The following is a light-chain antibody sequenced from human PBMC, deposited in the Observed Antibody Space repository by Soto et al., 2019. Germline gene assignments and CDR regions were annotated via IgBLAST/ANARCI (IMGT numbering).Light chain of an antibody. CDR3: QQYGNSPRT. CDR1: QSISRSY. J-gene: IGKJ1*01. CDR2: GAS. Sequence: ETVLTQSPGTMSLSPGERATLSCRASQSISRSYLAWYQQKPGQATRLLIYGASSRATGIPDRFSGSGSETDFTLTISRLEPEDFAVYYCQQYGNSPRTFGQGTKVEIK. V-gene: IGKV3-20*01.